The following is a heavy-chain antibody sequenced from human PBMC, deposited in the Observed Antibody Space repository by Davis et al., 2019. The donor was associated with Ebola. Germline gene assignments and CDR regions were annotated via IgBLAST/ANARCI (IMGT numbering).Heavy chain of an antibody. Sequence: GESLKISCAASGFTFGSYAMSWVRQAPGKGLEWVSAISDSGDSTYYADSVKGRFTISRDNAKNSLFLQMNSLRAEDTALYYCASGDGRGSSYDMDVWGQGTTVTVSS. CDR3: ASGDGRGSSYDMDV. D-gene: IGHD5-12*01. J-gene: IGHJ6*02. CDR2: ISDSGDST. V-gene: IGHV3-23*01. CDR1: GFTFGSYA.